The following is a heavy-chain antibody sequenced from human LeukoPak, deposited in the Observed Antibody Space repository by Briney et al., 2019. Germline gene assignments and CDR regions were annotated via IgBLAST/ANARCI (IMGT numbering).Heavy chain of an antibody. CDR2: IKSKIEGGTI. V-gene: IGHV3-15*07. D-gene: IGHD6-19*01. CDR3: TTATVAGIY. J-gene: IGHJ4*02. Sequence: GGSLRLSCVVSGFTFNRCWMNWVRQAPGKGLEWVGRIKSKIEGGTIDYATPVKGRFTISRDDSKNTLYLQMNSLKTEDTAVYYCTTATVAGIYWGQGTLVTVSS. CDR1: GFTFNRCW.